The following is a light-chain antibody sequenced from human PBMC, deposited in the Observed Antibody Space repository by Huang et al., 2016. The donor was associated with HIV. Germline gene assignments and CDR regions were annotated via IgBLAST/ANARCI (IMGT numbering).Light chain of an antibody. CDR1: QDISNY. V-gene: IGKV1-33*01. J-gene: IGKJ2*01. Sequence: DIQMTQSPSSLSASIGDRVTITCQASQDISNYLNWYQQKPGKAPKLLIYDATNSEAGVPSRFSGSGSETYFSFTISRLQPEDVATYYCQQYDNLPYTFGQGTRLEIK. CDR3: QQYDNLPYT. CDR2: DAT.